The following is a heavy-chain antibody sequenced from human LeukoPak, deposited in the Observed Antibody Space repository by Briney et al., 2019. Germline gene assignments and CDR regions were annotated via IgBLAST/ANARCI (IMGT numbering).Heavy chain of an antibody. Sequence: PSETLSLTCTVSGGSISSSSYYWGWIRQPPGKGLEWIGSIYYSGSTYYNPSLKSRVTISVDTSKNQFSLKLSSVTAADTAVYYCAGGYSGYDTFFEYWGQGTLVTVSS. V-gene: IGHV4-39*07. CDR3: AGGYSGYDTFFEY. CDR2: IYYSGST. D-gene: IGHD5-12*01. J-gene: IGHJ4*02. CDR1: GGSISSSSYY.